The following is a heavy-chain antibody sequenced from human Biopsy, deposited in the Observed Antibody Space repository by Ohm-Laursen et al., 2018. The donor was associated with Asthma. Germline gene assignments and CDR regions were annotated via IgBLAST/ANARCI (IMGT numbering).Heavy chain of an antibody. Sequence: GSLRLSCTALGFTFGDYWMSWVRQVPGKGLEWVANIKHDGSEKNHVDSLKGRFTISRDNAKNSLYLQMSSLRAEDTAVYYCARTFHFWSPYHAEHYQLWGQGTLVTVSS. V-gene: IGHV3-7*01. J-gene: IGHJ1*01. CDR1: GFTFGDYW. CDR3: ARTFHFWSPYHAEHYQL. CDR2: IKHDGSEK. D-gene: IGHD3-3*02.